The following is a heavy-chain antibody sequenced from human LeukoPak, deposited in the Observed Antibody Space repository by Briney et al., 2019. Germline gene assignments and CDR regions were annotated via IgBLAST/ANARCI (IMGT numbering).Heavy chain of an antibody. CDR1: GFMFSSYN. Sequence: GGSLRLSCAASGFMFSSYNMNWVRQAPGKGLEWVSSISGNSVWKYHAESLRGRFTISRDNAKNSLYLSMTSLSDDDTAVYFCARDWRSAAHLPSLDYWGRGNPVTASS. CDR3: ARDWRSAAHLPSLDY. CDR2: ISGNSVWK. D-gene: IGHD6-13*01. J-gene: IGHJ4*02. V-gene: IGHV3-21*06.